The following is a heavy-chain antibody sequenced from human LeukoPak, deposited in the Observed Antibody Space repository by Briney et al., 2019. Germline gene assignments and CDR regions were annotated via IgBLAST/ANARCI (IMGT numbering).Heavy chain of an antibody. CDR3: ARDAVSTTTAGGIDY. Sequence: GPSVRVSFKASGYPFTNYGISWVRPAPGQGLEWMGWISAYSGYTHYSQKIQGRVTVTTEASTSTAYMELRSLTSYDTAVYYCARDAVSTTTAGGIDYWGQGTLVTVSS. CDR1: GYPFTNYG. CDR2: ISAYSGYT. J-gene: IGHJ4*02. V-gene: IGHV1-18*01. D-gene: IGHD5/OR15-5a*01.